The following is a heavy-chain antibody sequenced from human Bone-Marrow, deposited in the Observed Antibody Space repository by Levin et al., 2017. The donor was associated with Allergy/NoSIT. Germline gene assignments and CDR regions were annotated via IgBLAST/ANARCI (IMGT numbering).Heavy chain of an antibody. CDR3: ARFGSDSSGWYTHNWFDP. J-gene: IGHJ5*02. V-gene: IGHV4-34*01. D-gene: IGHD6-19*01. CDR1: GGSFSGYY. Sequence: SETLSLTCAVYGGSFSGYYWSWIRQPPGKGLEWIGEINHSGSTNYNPSLKSRVTISVDTSKNQFSLKLSSVTAADTAVYYCARFGSDSSGWYTHNWFDPWGQGTLVTVSS. CDR2: INHSGST.